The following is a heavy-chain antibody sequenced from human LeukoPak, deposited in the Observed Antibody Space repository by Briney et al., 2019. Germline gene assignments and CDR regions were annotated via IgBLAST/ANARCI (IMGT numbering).Heavy chain of an antibody. CDR2: INPNSGGT. J-gene: IGHJ3*02. Sequence: ASVKVSCKASGYTFTGYYMHWVRQAPGQGLEWMGRINPNSGGTNYAQKFQGRVTMTRDTSISTAYMELSRLGSDDTAVYYCARVIYGSSGWYDAFDIWGQGTMVTVSS. D-gene: IGHD6-19*01. CDR1: GYTFTGYY. V-gene: IGHV1-2*06. CDR3: ARVIYGSSGWYDAFDI.